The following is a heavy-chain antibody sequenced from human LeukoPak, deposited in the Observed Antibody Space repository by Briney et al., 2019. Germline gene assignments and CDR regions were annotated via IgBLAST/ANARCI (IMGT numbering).Heavy chain of an antibody. CDR1: GFTVSSNY. CDR3: ARLAAGDAFDI. V-gene: IGHV3-53*04. CDR2: IYSGGST. J-gene: IGHJ3*02. Sequence: GGSLRLSCAASGFTVSSNYMSWVRQAPGKGLGWVSVIYSGGSTYYADSVKGRFTISRHNSKNTLYLQMNSLRAEDTAVYYCARLAAGDAFDIWGQGTMVTVSS.